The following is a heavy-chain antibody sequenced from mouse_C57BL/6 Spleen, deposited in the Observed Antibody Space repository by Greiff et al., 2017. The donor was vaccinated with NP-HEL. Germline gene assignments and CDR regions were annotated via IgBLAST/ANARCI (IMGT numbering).Heavy chain of an antibody. CDR3: ARIYPFDY. CDR2: IYPGDGDT. J-gene: IGHJ2*01. V-gene: IGHV1-82*01. D-gene: IGHD2-3*01. Sequence: QVQLQQSGPELVKPGASVKISCKASGYAFSSSWMNWVKQRPGKGLEWIGRIYPGDGDTNYNGKFKGKATLTADKSSSTAYMQLSSLTSEDSVVYFCARIYPFDYWGQGTTLTVSS. CDR1: GYAFSSSW.